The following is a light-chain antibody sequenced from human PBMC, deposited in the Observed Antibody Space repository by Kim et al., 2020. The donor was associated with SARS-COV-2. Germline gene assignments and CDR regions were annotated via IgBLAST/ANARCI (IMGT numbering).Light chain of an antibody. CDR2: YDS. CDR1: NMGSKS. J-gene: IGLJ3*02. CDR3: QVWDSSSDHPV. Sequence: ARGKTARITCGGNNMGSKSVHWYQQKPGQAPVLVIYYDSDRPSGIPERFSGSNSGNTATLTISRVEAGDEADYYCQVWDSSSDHPVFGGGTQLTVL. V-gene: IGLV3-21*04.